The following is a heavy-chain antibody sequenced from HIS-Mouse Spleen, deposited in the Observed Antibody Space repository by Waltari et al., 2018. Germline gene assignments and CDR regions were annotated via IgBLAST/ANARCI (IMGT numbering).Heavy chain of an antibody. D-gene: IGHD4-17*01. CDR1: GGSISSSSYH. V-gene: IGHV4-39*01. Sequence: QLQLQESGPGLVKPSETLSPTCTVSGGSISSSSYHWGWIRQPPGKGLEWFGSIYYSGSTYYNPSLKSRVTISVDTSKNQFSLKLSSVTAADTAVYYCARYVDYGDYFDYWGQGTLVTVSS. CDR3: ARYVDYGDYFDY. J-gene: IGHJ4*02. CDR2: IYYSGST.